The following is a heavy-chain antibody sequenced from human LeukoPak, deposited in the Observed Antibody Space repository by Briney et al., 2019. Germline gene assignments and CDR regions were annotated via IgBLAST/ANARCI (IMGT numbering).Heavy chain of an antibody. CDR2: ISAYNGNT. CDR3: ARVRITMIVAVNDY. J-gene: IGHJ4*02. D-gene: IGHD3-22*01. Sequence: GASVKVSCKASGYTFTSYGISWVRQAPGQGLEWMGWISAYNGNTNYAQKLQGRVTMTTDTSTSTAYMELRSLRSDDTAVYYCARVRITMIVAVNDYWGQGTLVTVSS. CDR1: GYTFTSYG. V-gene: IGHV1-18*01.